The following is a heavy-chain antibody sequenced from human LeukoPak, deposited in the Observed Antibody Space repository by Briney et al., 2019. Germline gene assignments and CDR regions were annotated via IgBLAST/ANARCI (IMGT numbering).Heavy chain of an antibody. Sequence: PSETLSLTCTVSGGSISSSSYYWGWIRQPPGKGLEWIGEINHSGSTNYNPSLKSRVTISVDTSKNQFSLKLSSVTAADTAVYYCARSRDEGPSDYWGQGTLVTVSS. CDR2: INHSGST. J-gene: IGHJ4*02. V-gene: IGHV4-39*07. CDR3: ARSRDEGPSDY. CDR1: GGSISSSSYY.